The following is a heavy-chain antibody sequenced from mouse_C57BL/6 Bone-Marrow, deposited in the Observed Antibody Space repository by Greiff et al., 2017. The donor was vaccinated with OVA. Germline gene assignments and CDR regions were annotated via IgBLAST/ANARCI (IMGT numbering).Heavy chain of an antibody. V-gene: IGHV5-12*01. CDR2: ISNGGGST. J-gene: IGHJ3*01. D-gene: IGHD2-3*01. Sequence: VQLKESGGGLVQPGGSLKLSCAASGFTFSDYYMYWVRQTPEKRLEWVAYISNGGGSTYYPDNVKGRFTLSRDNAKNTLYLQMRRLKSEDTAMYYCARHDDCYYEEFAYWGQGTLVTVSA. CDR3: ARHDDCYYEEFAY. CDR1: GFTFSDYY.